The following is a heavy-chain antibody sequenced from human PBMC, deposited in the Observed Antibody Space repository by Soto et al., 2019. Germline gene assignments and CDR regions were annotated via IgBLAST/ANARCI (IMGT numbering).Heavy chain of an antibody. CDR3: AKDRARDIVVVPAARNNYYYYGMDI. J-gene: IGHJ6*02. V-gene: IGHV3-23*01. Sequence: QPGGSLRLSCAASGFTFSSYAMCWVRQAPGKGLEWVSAISGSGVSTYYADSVKGRFTISRDNSKNMVYLQMNSLRAEDTAVYYCAKDRARDIVVVPAARNNYYYYGMDIWGQGTTVTV. CDR2: ISGSGVST. D-gene: IGHD2-2*01. CDR1: GFTFSSYA.